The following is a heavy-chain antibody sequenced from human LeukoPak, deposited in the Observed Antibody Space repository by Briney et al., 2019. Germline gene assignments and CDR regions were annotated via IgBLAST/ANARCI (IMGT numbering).Heavy chain of an antibody. Sequence: ASVKVSCKASGYTFTSYAMNWVRQAPGQGLEWMGIINPSGGSTSYAQKFQGRVTMTRDTSTSTAYMELRSLRSDDTAVYYCARDYVWGSFRNPVDYWGQGTVVTVSS. D-gene: IGHD3-16*02. V-gene: IGHV1-46*01. CDR2: INPSGGST. CDR3: ARDYVWGSFRNPVDY. CDR1: GYTFTSYA. J-gene: IGHJ4*02.